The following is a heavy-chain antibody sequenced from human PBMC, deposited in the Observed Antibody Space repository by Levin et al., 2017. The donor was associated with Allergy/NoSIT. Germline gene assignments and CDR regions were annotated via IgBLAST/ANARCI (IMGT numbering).Heavy chain of an antibody. CDR2: IYWDEDK. CDR1: GLSLTTSGVG. CDR3: ANTKYYGSGRHQFDN. J-gene: IGHJ4*02. D-gene: IGHD3-10*01. V-gene: IGHV2-5*02. Sequence: GSGPTLVKPTQTLTLTCSFSGLSLTTSGVGVGWIRQPPGKALEWLAFIYWDEDKRYSPSLRSRLTITKDTSKNQVVLTMTNMDPVDTATYYCANTKYYGSGRHQFDNWGQGILVTVSS.